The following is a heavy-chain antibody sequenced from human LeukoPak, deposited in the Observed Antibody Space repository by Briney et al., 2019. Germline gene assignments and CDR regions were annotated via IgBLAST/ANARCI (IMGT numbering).Heavy chain of an antibody. D-gene: IGHD2-2*01. CDR3: ARGEDSTSGGAFDI. CDR2: TSAYSGNT. Sequence: ASVKVSCKASAYTFTSCGISWVRQAPGQGLGWMGCTSAYSGNTNYAQKLHVTVTMTTYTSTSTAYMELRSLRSDDTAVYYCARGEDSTSGGAFDIWGQGTMVTVSS. V-gene: IGHV1-18*01. CDR1: AYTFTSCG. J-gene: IGHJ3*02.